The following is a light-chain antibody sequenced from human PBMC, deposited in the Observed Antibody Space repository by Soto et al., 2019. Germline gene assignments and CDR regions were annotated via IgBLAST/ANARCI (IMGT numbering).Light chain of an antibody. CDR1: QNVCTS. J-gene: IGKJ1*01. Sequence: EIVMTQSPATLSVSPGERATLFCRASQNVCTSLAWYQQIPGQPPRLLIHGASIRATGVPARFTGSGSGTEFTLTISGLQSEDLAVYYCQRYNDWPPWTFGQGTKVDIK. V-gene: IGKV3-15*01. CDR3: QRYNDWPPWT. CDR2: GAS.